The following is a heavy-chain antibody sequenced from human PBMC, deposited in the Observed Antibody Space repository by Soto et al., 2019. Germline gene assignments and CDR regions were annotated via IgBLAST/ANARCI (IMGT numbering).Heavy chain of an antibody. D-gene: IGHD5-12*01. Sequence: GASVKVSCKASGGTFSIYAISWVRQAPGQGLEWMGGIIPIFGTANYAQKFQGRVTITADESTSTAYMELSSLRSEDTAVYYCARGLHVEMATIPSLDNWGQGTLVTLSS. J-gene: IGHJ4*02. CDR1: GGTFSIYA. CDR2: IIPIFGTA. CDR3: ARGLHVEMATIPSLDN. V-gene: IGHV1-69*13.